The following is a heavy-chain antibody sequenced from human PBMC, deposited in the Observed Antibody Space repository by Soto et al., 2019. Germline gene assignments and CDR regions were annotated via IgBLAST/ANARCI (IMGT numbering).Heavy chain of an antibody. J-gene: IGHJ6*03. V-gene: IGHV4-34*01. D-gene: IGHD3-9*01. CDR3: ARAPIDSDYYYYYMDV. CDR2: INHSGST. Sequence: SETLSLTCAVYGGSFSGYYWSWIRQPPGKGLEWIGEINHSGSTNYNPSLKSRVTISVDTPKNQFSLKLSSVTAADTAVYYCARAPIDSDYYYYYMDVWGKGTTLTVSS. CDR1: GGSFSGYY.